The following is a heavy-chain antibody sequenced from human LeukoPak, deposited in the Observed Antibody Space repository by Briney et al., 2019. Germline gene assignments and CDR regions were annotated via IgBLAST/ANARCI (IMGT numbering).Heavy chain of an antibody. CDR2: INPNSGGT. CDR3: ARGNSGYYKGYYHYYGMDV. Sequence: ASVTVSCKASGYTFTGYYMHWVRQAPGQGLEWMGWINPNSGGTNYAQKFQGRVTMTRDTSISTAYMELSRLRSDDTAVYYCARGNSGYYKGYYHYYGMDVWGQGTTVTVSS. J-gene: IGHJ6*02. D-gene: IGHD3-3*01. CDR1: GYTFTGYY. V-gene: IGHV1-2*02.